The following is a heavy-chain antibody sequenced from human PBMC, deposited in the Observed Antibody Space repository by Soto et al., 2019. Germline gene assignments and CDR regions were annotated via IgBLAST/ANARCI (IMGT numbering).Heavy chain of an antibody. J-gene: IGHJ5*01. CDR3: ARFYGDYLNWFAS. CDR1: GDSISSGGYS. Sequence: SETLSLTCAVSGDSISSGGYSWSWIRQPPGKGLEWIGYIYHSGSTYYNPSLKSRVTISVDRSKNQFSLKLSSVTAADTAVYYCARFYGDYLNWFASWGQGTPDTVSS. D-gene: IGHD4-17*01. CDR2: IYHSGST. V-gene: IGHV4-30-2*01.